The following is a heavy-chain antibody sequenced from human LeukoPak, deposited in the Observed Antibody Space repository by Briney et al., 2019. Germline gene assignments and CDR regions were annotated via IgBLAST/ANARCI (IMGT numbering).Heavy chain of an antibody. Sequence: GGSLRLSCATSGLEFNYKWMTWVRQAPGKGLEWVANIKQDGSEESYVDSVKGRFTISRDNAKKSLSLQMSSLRVEDTAMYFCAGVDGGGGSMHYLDFWGQGTLVTVSS. D-gene: IGHD2-8*01. CDR1: GLEFNYKW. J-gene: IGHJ4*02. V-gene: IGHV3-7*03. CDR3: AGVDGGGGSMHYLDF. CDR2: IKQDGSEE.